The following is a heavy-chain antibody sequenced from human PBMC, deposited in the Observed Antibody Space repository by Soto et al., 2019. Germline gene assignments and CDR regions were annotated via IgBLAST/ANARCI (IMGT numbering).Heavy chain of an antibody. J-gene: IGHJ4*02. CDR3: ASNSYGYIFYDH. CDR2: IYYSGST. Sequence: PSETLSLTCTVSGGSISSGDYYWSWIRQHPGKGLEWIGYIYYSGSTYYNPSLKSRVTISVDTSKNQFSLKLSSVTAADTAVYYCASNSYGYIFYDHWGQGTLVTVSS. CDR1: GGSISSGDYY. V-gene: IGHV4-30-4*01. D-gene: IGHD5-18*01.